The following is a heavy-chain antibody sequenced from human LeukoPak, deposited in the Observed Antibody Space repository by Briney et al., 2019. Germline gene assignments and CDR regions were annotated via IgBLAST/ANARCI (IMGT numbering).Heavy chain of an antibody. Sequence: KRGESLKISCKGSGYSFTSYWIGWVRQMPGKGLEWMGIIYPGDSDTRYSPSFQGQVTISADKSISTAYLQWSSLKASDTAMYYCAGLPLDSGSYYYYYIDVWGKGTTVTVSS. CDR2: IYPGDSDT. D-gene: IGHD1-26*01. V-gene: IGHV5-51*01. CDR1: GYSFTSYW. J-gene: IGHJ6*03. CDR3: AGLPLDSGSYYYYYIDV.